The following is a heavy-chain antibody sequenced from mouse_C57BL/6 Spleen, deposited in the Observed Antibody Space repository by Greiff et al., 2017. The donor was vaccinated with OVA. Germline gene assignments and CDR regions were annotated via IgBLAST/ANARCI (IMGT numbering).Heavy chain of an antibody. Sequence: QVQLKQPGAELVKPGASVKLSCKASGYTFTSYWMQWVKQRPGQGLEWIGEIDPSDSYTNYNQKFKGKATLTVDTSSSTAYMQLSSLTSEDSAVYYCARGGLQEGFAYWGQGTLVTVSA. CDR2: IDPSDSYT. D-gene: IGHD2-2*01. J-gene: IGHJ3*01. CDR3: ARGGLQEGFAY. CDR1: GYTFTSYW. V-gene: IGHV1-50*01.